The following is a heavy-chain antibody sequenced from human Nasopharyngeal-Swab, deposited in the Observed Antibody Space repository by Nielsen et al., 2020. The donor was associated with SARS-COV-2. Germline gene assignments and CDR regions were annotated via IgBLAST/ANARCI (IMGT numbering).Heavy chain of an antibody. CDR2: FDPEDGET. D-gene: IGHD3-22*01. Sequence: ASVKVSCNVSGYTLTELSMHWVRQAPGKGLEWMGGFDPEDGETIYAQKFQGRVTMTEDTSTDTAYRELSSLRSEDTAVYYCATDDHYDSRGLDYWGQGTLVTVSS. V-gene: IGHV1-24*01. J-gene: IGHJ4*02. CDR3: ATDDHYDSRGLDY. CDR1: GYTLTELS.